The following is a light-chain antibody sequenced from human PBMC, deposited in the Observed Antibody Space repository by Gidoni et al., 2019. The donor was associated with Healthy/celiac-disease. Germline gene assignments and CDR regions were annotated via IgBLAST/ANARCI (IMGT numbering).Light chain of an antibody. CDR2: GAS. CDR1: QSVSSSY. CDR3: QQYGSSPWT. V-gene: IGKV3-20*01. J-gene: IGKJ1*01. Sequence: EIVLTQSPGTLSLSPGERATLSCRASQSVSSSYLAWYQQKPGQAPRLLIYGASSRATGLPDRCRGSGSGPDFTLTISRLEPEDFAVYYCQQYGSSPWTFGQGTKVEIK.